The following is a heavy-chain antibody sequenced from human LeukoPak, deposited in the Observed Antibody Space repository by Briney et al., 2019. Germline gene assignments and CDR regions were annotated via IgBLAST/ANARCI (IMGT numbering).Heavy chain of an antibody. CDR2: IYYSGST. CDR1: GGSISSYY. CDR3: ARVSFTPYGAG. D-gene: IGHD4-17*01. V-gene: IGHV4-59*12. Sequence: PSETLSLTCTVSGGSISSYYWSWIRQPPGKGLEWIGYIYYSGSTNYNPSLKSRVTISVDKSKNQFSLKLSSVTAADTAVYYCARVSFTPYGAGWGQGTLVTVSS. J-gene: IGHJ4*02.